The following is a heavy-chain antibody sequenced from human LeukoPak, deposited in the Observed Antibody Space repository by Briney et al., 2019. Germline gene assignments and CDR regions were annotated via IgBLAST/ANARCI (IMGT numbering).Heavy chain of an antibody. J-gene: IGHJ4*02. D-gene: IGHD4-17*01. Sequence: ASVKVSCKASGGTFSSYAISWVRQAPGQGLEWMGWINPNSGGTNYAQKFQGRVTMTRDTSISTAYMELSRLRSDDTAVYYCARERLAGDYDFDYWGQGTLVTVSS. CDR3: ARERLAGDYDFDY. CDR2: INPNSGGT. V-gene: IGHV1-2*02. CDR1: GGTFSSYA.